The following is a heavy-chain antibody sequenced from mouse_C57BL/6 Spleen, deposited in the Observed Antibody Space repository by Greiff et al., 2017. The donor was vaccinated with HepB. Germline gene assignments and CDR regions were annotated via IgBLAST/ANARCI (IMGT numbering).Heavy chain of an antibody. D-gene: IGHD1-1*01. CDR2: IDPETGGT. CDR1: GYTFTDYE. V-gene: IGHV1-15*01. CDR3: TSPGSPWFAY. J-gene: IGHJ3*01. Sequence: VQVVESGAELVRPGASVTLSCKASGYTFTDYEMHWVKQTPVHGLEWIGAIDPETGGTAYNQKFKGKAILTADKSSSTAYMELRSLTSEDSAVYYCTSPGSPWFAYWGQGTLVTVSA.